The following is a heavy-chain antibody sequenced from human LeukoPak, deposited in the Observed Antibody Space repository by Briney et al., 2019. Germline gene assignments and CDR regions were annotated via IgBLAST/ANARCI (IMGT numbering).Heavy chain of an antibody. D-gene: IGHD3-22*01. V-gene: IGHV3-9*01. J-gene: IGHJ4*02. CDR1: GFTFDDYA. Sequence: GRSLRLSCAASGFTFDDYAMHWVRQAPGKGLEWVSGISWNSGSIGYADSVKGRFTISRDNSKNTLYLQMNSLRAEDTAVYYCAKGGYYDSSGYGYHYFDYWGQGTLVTVSS. CDR2: ISWNSGSI. CDR3: AKGGYYDSSGYGYHYFDY.